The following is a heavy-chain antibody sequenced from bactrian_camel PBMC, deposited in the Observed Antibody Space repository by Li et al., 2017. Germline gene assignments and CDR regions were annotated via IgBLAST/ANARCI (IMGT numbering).Heavy chain of an antibody. CDR3: AKAECSGDYRSGRRAFGY. D-gene: IGHD2*01. Sequence: VQLVESGGGSVQAGGSLRLSCTASGFTFDDSDMGWYRQAPGNECELVSTINVAGQIYYADFVKGRFTISRDNAKNTLYLQLNSLKTEDTALYYCAKAECSGDYRSGRRAFGYWGQGTQVTVS. J-gene: IGHJ6*01. V-gene: IGHV3-1*01. CDR2: INVAGQI. CDR1: GFTFDDSD.